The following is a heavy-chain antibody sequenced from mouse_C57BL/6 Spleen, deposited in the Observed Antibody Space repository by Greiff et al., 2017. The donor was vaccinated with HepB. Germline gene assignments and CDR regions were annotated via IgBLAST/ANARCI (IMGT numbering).Heavy chain of an antibody. CDR2: IYPRSGNT. D-gene: IGHD4-1*01. Sequence: QVQLQQSGAELARPGASVKLSCKASGYTFTSYGISWVKQRTGQGLEWIGEIYPRSGNTYYNEKFKGKATLTADKSSSTAYMELRSLTSEDSAVYFCARDGVNWDVMRYFDVWGTGTTVTVSS. CDR1: GYTFTSYG. J-gene: IGHJ1*03. CDR3: ARDGVNWDVMRYFDV. V-gene: IGHV1-81*01.